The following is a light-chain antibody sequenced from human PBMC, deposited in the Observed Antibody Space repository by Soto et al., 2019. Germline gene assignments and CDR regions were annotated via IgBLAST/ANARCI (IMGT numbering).Light chain of an antibody. V-gene: IGKV1-5*03. CDR1: QTIGSW. CDR2: EAS. Sequence: DIQMTKSPSTLPASVGDRVTITSRASQTIGSWLAWYQQKPGKDPKLLIYEASSLESGVTSRVSGSGAGTECTLIISSLQPDDCATYYCQQYNSYPWTFGQGTKVDIK. J-gene: IGKJ1*01. CDR3: QQYNSYPWT.